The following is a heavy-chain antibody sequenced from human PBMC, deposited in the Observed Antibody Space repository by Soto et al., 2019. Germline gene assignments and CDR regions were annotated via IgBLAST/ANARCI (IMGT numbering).Heavy chain of an antibody. D-gene: IGHD4-17*01. CDR1: GYTLNTYG. CDR2: IDPYNGNT. J-gene: IGHJ4*02. Sequence: GASVKVSCKASGYTLNTYGITWVRQAPGQGLEWMGWIDPYNGNTKFAQKFQGRVTMTTATSTSTAYMEVASLRSDDTAVYYCARGCIAVTTHLCYWGQGTLVTVS. CDR3: ARGCIAVTTHLCY. V-gene: IGHV1-18*01.